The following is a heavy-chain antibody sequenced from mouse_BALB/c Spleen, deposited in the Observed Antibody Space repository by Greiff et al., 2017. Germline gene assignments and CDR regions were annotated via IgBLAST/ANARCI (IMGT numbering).Heavy chain of an antibody. Sequence: LVKTGASVKISCKASGYSFTGYYMHWVKQSHGKSLEWIGYISCYNGATSYNQKFKGKATFTVDTSSSTAYMQLNSLTSEDSAVYYCAKEGLRRDRYYYAMDYWGQGTSVTVSS. CDR2: ISCYNGAT. V-gene: IGHV1S34*01. D-gene: IGHD2-2*01. CDR3: AKEGLRRDRYYYAMDY. J-gene: IGHJ4*01. CDR1: GYSFTGYY.